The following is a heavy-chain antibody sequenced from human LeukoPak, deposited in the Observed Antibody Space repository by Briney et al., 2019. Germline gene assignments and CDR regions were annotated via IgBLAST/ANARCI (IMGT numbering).Heavy chain of an antibody. CDR2: ICTAGDP. CDR1: GFTFSSYD. Sequence: GGSLRLSCAASGFTFSSYDMHWVRQATGKGLEWVSSICTAGDPYYPGSVKGRFTISRENAKNSLYLQMNSLRAGDTAVYYRARGERVYSGQGYYYYYGMDVWGQGTTVTVSS. J-gene: IGHJ6*02. D-gene: IGHD1-26*01. CDR3: ARGERVYSGQGYYYYYGMDV. V-gene: IGHV3-13*05.